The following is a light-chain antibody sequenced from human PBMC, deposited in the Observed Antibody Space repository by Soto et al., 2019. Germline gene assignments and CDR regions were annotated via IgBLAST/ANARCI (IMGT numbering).Light chain of an antibody. J-gene: IGKJ1*01. V-gene: IGKV3-15*01. Sequence: EMVMTQSPGTLSVSPGERATLSCRASQSVNSHLAWYQQKPGQAPRLLIYGASTRATGIPARFSGSGSGTEFTLTISSLQSEDSAVYYCQQYDYWWTFGQGTKVEI. CDR2: GAS. CDR3: QQYDYWWT. CDR1: QSVNSH.